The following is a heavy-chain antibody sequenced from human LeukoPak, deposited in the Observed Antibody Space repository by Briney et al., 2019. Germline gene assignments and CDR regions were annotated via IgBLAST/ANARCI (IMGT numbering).Heavy chain of an antibody. J-gene: IGHJ3*02. CDR2: INPSGGST. D-gene: IGHD2-8*01. Sequence: ASVKVSCKASGYTFTSYYMHWVRQAPGQGLEWMGIINPSGGSTSYAQKFQGRVTMTRDTSTSTAYMELSSLRSEDTAVYYCARDFMAPNGAFDIWGQGTMVTVSS. V-gene: IGHV1-46*01. CDR3: ARDFMAPNGAFDI. CDR1: GYTFTSYY.